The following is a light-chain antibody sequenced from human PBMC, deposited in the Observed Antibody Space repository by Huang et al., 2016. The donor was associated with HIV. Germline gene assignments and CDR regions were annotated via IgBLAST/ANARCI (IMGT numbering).Light chain of an antibody. CDR2: DAS. V-gene: IGKV3-11*01. J-gene: IGKJ4*01. CDR1: QSVSSY. Sequence: EIVLTQSPATLSLSPGDRATLSCRASQSVSSYLAWYQQKPGQAPRRLLYDASNRATGIPARFIGSGSGTDFTLTISSLEPEDFAVYYCQQRANWPLTFGGGAKVEIK. CDR3: QQRANWPLT.